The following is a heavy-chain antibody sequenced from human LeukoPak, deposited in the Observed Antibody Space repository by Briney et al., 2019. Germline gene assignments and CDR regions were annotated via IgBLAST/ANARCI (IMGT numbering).Heavy chain of an antibody. CDR3: ARLRDGRWLLEY. D-gene: IGHD5-24*01. J-gene: IGHJ4*02. V-gene: IGHV4-31*03. CDR2: IYYSGST. CDR1: GGSISSGGYY. Sequence: SETLSLTCTVSGGSISSGGYYWSWIRQHPGKGLEWIGYIYYSGSTYYNPSLKSRVTISVDTSKNQFSLKPSSVTAADTAVYYCARLRDGRWLLEYWGQGTLVTVSS.